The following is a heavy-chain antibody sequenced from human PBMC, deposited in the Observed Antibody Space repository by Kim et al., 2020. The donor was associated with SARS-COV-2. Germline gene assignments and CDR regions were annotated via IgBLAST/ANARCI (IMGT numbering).Heavy chain of an antibody. CDR3: ARAAVAGPLDY. Sequence: TYDSPSLQSRVTMSVDTSKNQFSLKLRSVTAADTAVYYCARAAVAGPLDYWGQGTLVPVSS. V-gene: IGHV4-28*01. J-gene: IGHJ4*02. D-gene: IGHD6-19*01. CDR2: T.